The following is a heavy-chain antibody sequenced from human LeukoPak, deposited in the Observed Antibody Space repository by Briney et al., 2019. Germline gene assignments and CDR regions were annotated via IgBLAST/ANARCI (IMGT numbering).Heavy chain of an antibody. D-gene: IGHD2-2*01. J-gene: IGHJ4*02. CDR3: AREGVHQLLLYYFDS. Sequence: GGSLRLSCAASGFTFSSYAMHWVRQAPGKGLEWVAVISYDGSNKYYADSVKGRFTISRDNSKNTLYPQMNSLRAEDTAVYYCAREGVHQLLLYYFDSWGQGTLVTVSS. CDR2: ISYDGSNK. CDR1: GFTFSSYA. V-gene: IGHV3-30*01.